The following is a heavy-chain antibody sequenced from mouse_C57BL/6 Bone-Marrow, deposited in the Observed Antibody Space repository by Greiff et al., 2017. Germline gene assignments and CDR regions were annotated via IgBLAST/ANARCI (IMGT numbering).Heavy chain of an antibody. Sequence: VEPGASVKMSCKASGYTFTDYYMNWVKQSHGKSLEWIGVINPYNGGTSYNQKFKGKATLTVDKSSSTAYMELNSLTSEDSAVYYCARXEDYGYAMDYWGQGTSVTVSS. CDR2: INPYNGGT. V-gene: IGHV1-19*01. CDR1: GYTFTDYY. CDR3: ARXEDYGYAMDY. D-gene: IGHD2-4*01. J-gene: IGHJ4*01.